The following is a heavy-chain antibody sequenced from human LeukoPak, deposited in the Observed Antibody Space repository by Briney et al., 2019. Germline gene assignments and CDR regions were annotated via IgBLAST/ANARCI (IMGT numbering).Heavy chain of an antibody. CDR1: GGSLSGYY. Sequence: PSETLSLTCAVYGGSLSGYYWSWIRQPPGKGLEWIGEINHSGSTNYNPSLKSRVTISVDMSKNQFSLKLTSVTAADTAVYYCARGPQDNPGGGYYYGMDVGAKGTRVTVS. CDR3: ARGPQDNPGGGYYYGMDV. J-gene: IGHJ6*04. D-gene: IGHD1-14*01. V-gene: IGHV4-34*01. CDR2: INHSGST.